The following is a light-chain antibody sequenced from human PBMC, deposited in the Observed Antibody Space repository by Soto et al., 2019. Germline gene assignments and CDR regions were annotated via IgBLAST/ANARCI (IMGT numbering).Light chain of an antibody. CDR2: GAS. J-gene: IGKJ1*01. Sequence: EIVMTQSPATLSVSPGERATLSCMASQSVSTNLAWYQQRPGQAPRLLIYGASTRATGIPASFSGSGSGTEFTLTISSLQSEDFAVYYCRQYNNWPRTFGQGTKVDIK. V-gene: IGKV3-15*01. CDR1: QSVSTN. CDR3: RQYNNWPRT.